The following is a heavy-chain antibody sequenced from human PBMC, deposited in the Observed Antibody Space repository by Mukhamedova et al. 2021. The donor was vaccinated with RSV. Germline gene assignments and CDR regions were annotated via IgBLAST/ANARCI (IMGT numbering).Heavy chain of an antibody. Sequence: GLEWVGRIKSKTDGGTTDYAAPVKGRFTISRDDSKNTLYLQMNSLKTEDTAVYYCTSGSGYYFDYWGQGTLVTVS. CDR2: IKSKTDGGTT. CDR3: TSGSGYYFDY. D-gene: IGHD3-22*01. J-gene: IGHJ4*02. V-gene: IGHV3-15*01.